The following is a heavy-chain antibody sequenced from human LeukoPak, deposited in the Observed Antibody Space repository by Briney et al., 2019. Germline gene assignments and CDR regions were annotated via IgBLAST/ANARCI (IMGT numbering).Heavy chain of an antibody. D-gene: IGHD2-21*02. V-gene: IGHV2-70*11. J-gene: IGHJ6*03. Sequence: SGPALVKPTQTLTLTCTFSGFSLSTSGMCVSWIGQPPGKALEWLARIDWDDDKYYSISLKTRLTISKDTSKNQVVLTMTNMDPVDTATYYCARIQVVTAPYYYYYYMDVWGKGTTVTVSS. CDR1: GFSLSTSGMC. CDR3: ARIQVVTAPYYYYYYMDV. CDR2: IDWDDDK.